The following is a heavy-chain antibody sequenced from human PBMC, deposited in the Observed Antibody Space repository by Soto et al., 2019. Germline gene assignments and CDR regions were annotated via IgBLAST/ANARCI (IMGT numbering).Heavy chain of an antibody. CDR3: ARAPDKYYFDS. V-gene: IGHV4-34*01. J-gene: IGHJ4*02. CDR1: GGSFNGYY. CDR2: INYSGST. Sequence: LSLTCAVYGGSFNGYYWSWIRQPPGKGPEWIGDINYSGSTNYNPSLKSRVTISVDTSKNQFSLKLRSVTAADMAVFYCARAPDKYYFDSWGQGTLVTVSS.